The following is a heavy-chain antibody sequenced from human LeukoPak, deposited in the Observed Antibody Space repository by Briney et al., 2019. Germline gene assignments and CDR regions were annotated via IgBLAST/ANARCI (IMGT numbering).Heavy chain of an antibody. CDR2: IRYDGSNK. Sequence: SGGSLRLSCAASGFTFSSYGMHWVRQAPGKGLEWVAFIRYDGSNKYYADSVKGRFTISRDNSKNTLYLQMNSLRAEDTTVYYCAKDQLSGGSYSWAYYYGMDVWGQGTTVTVSS. V-gene: IGHV3-30*02. CDR1: GFTFSSYG. D-gene: IGHD1-26*01. CDR3: AKDQLSGGSYSWAYYYGMDV. J-gene: IGHJ6*02.